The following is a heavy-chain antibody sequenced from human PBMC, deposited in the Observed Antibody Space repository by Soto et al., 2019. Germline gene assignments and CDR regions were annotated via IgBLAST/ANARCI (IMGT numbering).Heavy chain of an antibody. CDR1: GGSISSYY. D-gene: IGHD3-22*01. Sequence: SETLSLTCTVSGGSISSYYWSWIRQPPGKGLEWIGYIYYSGSTNYNPSLKSRVTISVDTSKNQFSLKLSSVTAADTAVYYCARSWDYYDNSGPRYYFDYWGQGTLVTVSS. J-gene: IGHJ4*02. CDR2: IYYSGST. CDR3: ARSWDYYDNSGPRYYFDY. V-gene: IGHV4-59*01.